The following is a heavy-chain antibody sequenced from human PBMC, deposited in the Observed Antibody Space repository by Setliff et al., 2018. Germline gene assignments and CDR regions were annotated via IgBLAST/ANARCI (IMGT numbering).Heavy chain of an antibody. CDR3: ARGTGNPGLGYAFDI. D-gene: IGHD6-19*01. J-gene: IGHJ3*02. CDR1: GFSLSYYC. CDR2: LKYDGSST. Sequence: GGSLRLSCAASGFSLSYYCVFWVRQVPGKGLVWVSRLKYDGSSTNYADSVEGRFTVSRDNARNSLYLQMNSLRAEDTAVYYCARGTGNPGLGYAFDIWGQGTMVTVSS. V-gene: IGHV3-74*01.